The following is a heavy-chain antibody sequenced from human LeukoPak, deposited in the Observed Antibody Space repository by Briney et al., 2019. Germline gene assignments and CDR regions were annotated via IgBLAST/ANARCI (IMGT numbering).Heavy chain of an antibody. Sequence: GGSLRLSCAAPGFTFSSYGMHLVRQAPGKGLEWVAFIRYDGSNKYYADSVEGRFTISRDNSKNTLYLQMNSLRAEDTAVYYCASYYDSSGYYSALDYWGQGTLVTVSS. CDR2: IRYDGSNK. CDR3: ASYYDSSGYYSALDY. CDR1: GFTFSSYG. J-gene: IGHJ4*02. D-gene: IGHD3-22*01. V-gene: IGHV3-30*02.